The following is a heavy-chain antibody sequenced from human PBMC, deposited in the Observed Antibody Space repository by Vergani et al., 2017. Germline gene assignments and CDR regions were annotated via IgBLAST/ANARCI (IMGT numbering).Heavy chain of an antibody. Sequence: EVQLLESGGGLVQPGGSLRLSCAASGFTFSSYAMSWVRQAPGKGLEWVSYISSSGSTIYYADSVKGRFTISRDNAKNSLYLQMNSLRAEDTAVYYCARDRGTRTYSSSWRDAFDIWGQGTMVTVSS. D-gene: IGHD6-13*01. CDR3: ARDRGTRTYSSSWRDAFDI. J-gene: IGHJ3*02. CDR2: ISSSGSTI. V-gene: IGHV3-48*04. CDR1: GFTFSSYA.